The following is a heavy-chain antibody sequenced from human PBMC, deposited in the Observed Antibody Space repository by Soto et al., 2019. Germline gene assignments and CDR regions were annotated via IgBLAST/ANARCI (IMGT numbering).Heavy chain of an antibody. CDR2: IYYSGST. V-gene: IGHV4-61*01. D-gene: IGHD3-10*01. CDR3: ARDVRYYYGSGSHNWFDP. J-gene: IGHJ5*02. Sequence: SETLSLTCTVSGGSVSSGSYYWSWIRQPPGKGLEWIGYIYYSGSTNYNPSLKSRVTISVDTSKNQFSLKLSSVTAADTAVYYCARDVRYYYGSGSHNWFDPWGQGTLVTSPQ. CDR1: GGSVSSGSYY.